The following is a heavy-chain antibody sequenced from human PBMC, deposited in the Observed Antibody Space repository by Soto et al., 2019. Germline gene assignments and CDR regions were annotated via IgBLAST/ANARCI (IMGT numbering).Heavy chain of an antibody. J-gene: IGHJ4*02. CDR3: ARDLRGSSGNYGPAY. D-gene: IGHD1-26*01. Sequence: GGSLRLSCAASGFTFSSSSMNWVRRAPRKGLEWVSYISSSSSAIYYTDTVKGRFTISRDNAKNSLYLQMNSLRAEDTSVYYCARDLRGSSGNYGPAYWGQGTLVTVSS. CDR2: ISSSSSAI. V-gene: IGHV3-48*01. CDR1: GFTFSSSS.